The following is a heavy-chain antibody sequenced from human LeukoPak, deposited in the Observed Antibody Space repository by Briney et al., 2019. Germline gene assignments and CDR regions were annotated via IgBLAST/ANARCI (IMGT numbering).Heavy chain of an antibody. CDR2: IWYEGSNK. V-gene: IGHV3-33*01. D-gene: IGHD2-2*01. CDR1: GFTFSSYG. J-gene: IGHJ4*02. CDR3: ARDRDQYCSSTSCYAGFDY. Sequence: GGSLRLSCAASGFTFSSYGMHWVRQAPGKGLEWVAVIWYEGSNKYYTDSVEGRFTISRDNSKNTLYLQMNSLRAEDTAVYYCARDRDQYCSSTSCYAGFDYWGQGTLVTVSS.